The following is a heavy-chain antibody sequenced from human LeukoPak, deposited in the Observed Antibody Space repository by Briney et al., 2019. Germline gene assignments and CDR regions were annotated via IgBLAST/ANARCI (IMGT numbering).Heavy chain of an antibody. CDR2: ISYDGSNK. Sequence: PGGSLRLSRAASGFTFSSYGMHWVRQAPGKGLEWVAVISYDGSNKYYADSVKGRFTISRDNSKNTLYLQMNSLRAEDTAVYYCAKEGSGILGYGMDVWGQGTTVTDSS. D-gene: IGHD1-1*01. V-gene: IGHV3-30*18. CDR1: GFTFSSYG. CDR3: AKEGSGILGYGMDV. J-gene: IGHJ6*02.